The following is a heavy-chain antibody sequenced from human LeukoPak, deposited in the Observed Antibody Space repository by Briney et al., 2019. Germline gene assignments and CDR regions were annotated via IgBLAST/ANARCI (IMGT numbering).Heavy chain of an antibody. CDR2: IRSKAYGGTT. J-gene: IGHJ4*02. CDR3: TSAMITFGGVGPDY. V-gene: IGHV3-49*04. D-gene: IGHD3-16*01. Sequence: GGSLRLSCTASGFSFGDYAMSWVRQAPGKGLEWVGFIRSKAYGGTTEYAASVKGRFTISRDDSKSIAYLQMNSLKTEDTAVYYCTSAMITFGGVGPDYWGQGTLVTVSS. CDR1: GFSFGDYA.